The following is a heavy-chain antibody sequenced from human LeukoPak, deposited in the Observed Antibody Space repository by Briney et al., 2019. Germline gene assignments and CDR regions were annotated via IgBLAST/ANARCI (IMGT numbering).Heavy chain of an antibody. CDR1: GFTFSSYG. CDR2: ISYDGSNK. J-gene: IGHJ5*02. CDR3: AKDPAGYCGGGSCYSGWFVP. D-gene: IGHD2-15*01. V-gene: IGHV3-30*18. Sequence: GRSLRLSCAASGFTFSSYGMHWVRQAPGKGLEWVAVISYDGSNKYYADSVKGRFTISRDDSKNTLYLQMNSLRAEETAVYYCAKDPAGYCGGGSCYSGWFVPWGQGTLVTVSS.